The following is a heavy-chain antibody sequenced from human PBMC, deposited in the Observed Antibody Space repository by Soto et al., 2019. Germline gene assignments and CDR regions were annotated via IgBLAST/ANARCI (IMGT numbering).Heavy chain of an antibody. CDR3: ARLKTYDILHTSDS. V-gene: IGHV4-4*02. CDR2: IHDSGST. J-gene: IGHJ4*02. D-gene: IGHD3-9*01. CDR1: GGSIGSSNW. Sequence: SETLSLTCAVSGGSIGSSNWWSWVRQSPGKGLEWIGEIHDSGSTNYSPSLKSRVTISLDKSKNQFSLNLSSVTAADMAVYYCARLKTYDILHTSDSWGQGSLVT.